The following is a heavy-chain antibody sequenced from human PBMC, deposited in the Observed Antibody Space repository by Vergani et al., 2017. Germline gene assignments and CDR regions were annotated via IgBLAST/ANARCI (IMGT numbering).Heavy chain of an antibody. Sequence: QVQLVQSGAEVKKPGASVKVSCKASGHTFSGYYMNWVRQAPGQGLEWMGWINPNSGGTNFAQKLQGRVTMTTDTSTSTAYMELRSLRSDDTAVYYCARVMPIAAAGSYYYYYYGMDVWGQGTTVTVSS. CDR3: ARVMPIAAAGSYYYYYYGMDV. J-gene: IGHJ6*02. V-gene: IGHV1-2*02. CDR2: INPNSGGT. CDR1: GHTFSGYY. D-gene: IGHD6-13*01.